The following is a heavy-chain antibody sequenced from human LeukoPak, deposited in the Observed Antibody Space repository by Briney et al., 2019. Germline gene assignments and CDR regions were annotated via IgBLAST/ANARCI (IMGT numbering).Heavy chain of an antibody. CDR1: GFTFSSYG. CDR2: IKQDGSEK. J-gene: IGHJ3*02. D-gene: IGHD1-26*01. CDR3: ARDGTVSLGAFDI. V-gene: IGHV3-7*01. Sequence: GGSLRLSCAASGFTFSSYGMHWVRQAPGKGLEWVANIKQDGSEKYYVDSVKGRFTISRDNAKNSLYLQMNSLRAEDTAVYYCARDGTVSLGAFDIWGQGTMVTVSS.